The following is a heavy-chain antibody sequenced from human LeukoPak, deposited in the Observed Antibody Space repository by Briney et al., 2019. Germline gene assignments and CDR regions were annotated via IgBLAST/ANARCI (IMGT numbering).Heavy chain of an antibody. D-gene: IGHD1-26*01. CDR2: ISSSGSTI. J-gene: IGHJ4*02. Sequence: PGRSLRLSCAASGFTFSSYEMNWVRQAPGKGLEWVSYISSSGSTIYYADSVKGRFTISRDNAKNSLYLQMNSLRAEDTAVYYCARYSGSYYYFDYWGQGTLVTVSS. CDR1: GFTFSSYE. V-gene: IGHV3-48*03. CDR3: ARYSGSYYYFDY.